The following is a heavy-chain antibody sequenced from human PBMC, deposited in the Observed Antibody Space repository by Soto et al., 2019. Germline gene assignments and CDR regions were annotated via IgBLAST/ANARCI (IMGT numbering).Heavy chain of an antibody. Sequence: GGSLRLSCTASGVTFGDYAMSWFRQAPGKGLEWVGLIRSKTYGGTTEYAASVKGRFTISRDDSKSIAYLQMNSLKTEDTAVYYCTRDLLVVPAAGYYYYMDVWGKGTTVTVSS. D-gene: IGHD2-2*01. J-gene: IGHJ6*03. CDR2: IRSKTYGGTT. CDR1: GVTFGDYA. V-gene: IGHV3-49*03. CDR3: TRDLLVVPAAGYYYYMDV.